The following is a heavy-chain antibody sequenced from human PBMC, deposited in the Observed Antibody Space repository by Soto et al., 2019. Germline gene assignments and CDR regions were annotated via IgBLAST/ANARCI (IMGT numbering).Heavy chain of an antibody. J-gene: IGHJ6*02. CDR2: ISYDGDNK. CDR1: GFTFSYHA. CDR3: ARGTTTSAFSAMDV. Sequence: QVQLVESGGGVVQPGRSLRLSCAASGFTFSYHALNWVRQAPGKGLEWVAVISYDGDNKYIAESVKGRFTISRDNSKNMVSLQMTSLRTEDTAMYFCARGTTTSAFSAMDVWGQGTTVTVSS. D-gene: IGHD1-1*01. V-gene: IGHV3-30-3*01.